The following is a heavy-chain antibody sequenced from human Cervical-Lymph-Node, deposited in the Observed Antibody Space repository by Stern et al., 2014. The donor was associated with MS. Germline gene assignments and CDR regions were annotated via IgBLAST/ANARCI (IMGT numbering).Heavy chain of an antibody. CDR3: ARRVGATSHFDY. CDR1: GGSLSSGSYS. J-gene: IGHJ4*02. V-gene: IGHV4-61*02. CDR2: IYTSGST. D-gene: IGHD1-26*01. Sequence: QVQLQESGPGLVKPSQTLSLTCTVSGGSLSSGSYSWSWIRQPAGKGLEWIGRIYTSGSTNYTPSLKRRVTISVDTSKTQFSLKLSSVTAADTAVYYCARRVGATSHFDYWGQGTLVTVSS.